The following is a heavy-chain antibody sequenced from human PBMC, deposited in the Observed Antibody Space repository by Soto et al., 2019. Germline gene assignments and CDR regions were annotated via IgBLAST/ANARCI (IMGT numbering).Heavy chain of an antibody. V-gene: IGHV3-23*01. Sequence: GGSLRLSCAASGFTFSSYAMSWVRQAPGKGLEWVSAISGSGGSTYYADSVKGRFTISRDNSKNTLYLQMNSLRAEDTAVYYCAKLPLTMIVVVISGGMDVWSQGTTVTVSS. CDR2: ISGSGGST. CDR3: AKLPLTMIVVVISGGMDV. D-gene: IGHD3-22*01. J-gene: IGHJ6*02. CDR1: GFTFSSYA.